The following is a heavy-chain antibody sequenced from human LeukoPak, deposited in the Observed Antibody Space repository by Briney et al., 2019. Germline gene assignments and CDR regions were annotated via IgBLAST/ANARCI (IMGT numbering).Heavy chain of an antibody. D-gene: IGHD3-22*01. J-gene: IGHJ6*02. CDR2: IYSGGST. Sequence: ETLSLTCTVSGGSISSYYWSWVRQAPGKGLEWVSVIYSGGSTYYADSVKGRFTISRDNSKNTLYLQMNSLGAEDTAVYYCAKDTYDSSGYYLTYYYYYGMDVWGQGTTVTVSS. CDR1: GGSISSYY. CDR3: AKDTYDSSGYYLTYYYYYGMDV. V-gene: IGHV3-66*01.